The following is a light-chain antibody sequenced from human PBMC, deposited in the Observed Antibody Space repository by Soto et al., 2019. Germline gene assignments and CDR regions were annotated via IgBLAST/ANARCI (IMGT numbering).Light chain of an antibody. V-gene: IGKV1-27*01. CDR1: QGIKND. CDR2: AAS. CDR3: QRYYNAPFT. J-gene: IGKJ4*01. Sequence: DIQVTQYPSSLSASVGDRVTITCRASQGIKNDLAWYQQKPGEIPKLLIYAASTLESGIPPRFSGSGSGTYFTLTINNLQPEDVATYYCQRYYNAPFTFGGGTKVEIK.